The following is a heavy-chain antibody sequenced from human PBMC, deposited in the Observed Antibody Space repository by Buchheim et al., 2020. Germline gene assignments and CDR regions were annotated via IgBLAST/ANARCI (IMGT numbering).Heavy chain of an antibody. Sequence: QLLLQESGPGLVKPSETLSLTCIVSGGSISSGCYFWGWIRQPPGKGLEWIGTLHYSGRTYYNASLQSRVTISVDTSKHQFSLKLTSVSAADTAVYFCARMLDCSGRTCYHYYALDVWGQGTT. J-gene: IGHJ6*02. CDR1: GGSISSGCYF. CDR2: LHYSGRT. V-gene: IGHV4-39*01. CDR3: ARMLDCSGRTCYHYYALDV. D-gene: IGHD2-15*01.